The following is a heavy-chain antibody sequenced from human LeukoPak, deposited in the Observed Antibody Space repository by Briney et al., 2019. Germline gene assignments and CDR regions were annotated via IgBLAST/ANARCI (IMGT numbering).Heavy chain of an antibody. V-gene: IGHV4-38-2*02. D-gene: IGHD6-19*01. J-gene: IGHJ4*02. CDR2: IYHSGST. CDR1: AYSISSGYY. Sequence: SETLSLTCTVSAYSISSGYYWGWIRQPPGKGLDWIGSIYHSGSTNYNPSLKSRVTISVDKSKNQFSLKLSSVTAADTAVYYCARAVMAGTSLGYWGQGTLVTVSS. CDR3: ARAVMAGTSLGY.